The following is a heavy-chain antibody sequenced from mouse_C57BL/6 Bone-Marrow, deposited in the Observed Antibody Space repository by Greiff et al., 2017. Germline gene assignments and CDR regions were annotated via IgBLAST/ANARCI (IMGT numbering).Heavy chain of an antibody. CDR3: KRGRYSNYGDY. CDR2: IDPETGGT. D-gene: IGHD2-5*01. V-gene: IGHV1-15*01. Sequence: VQLQQSGAELVRPGASVTLSCKASGYTFTDYEMHWVKQTPVHGLEWIGAIDPETGGTAYNQKFKGKAILTADKSSSTAYMELRSLTSEDSAVYYCKRGRYSNYGDYWGQGTTLTVSS. J-gene: IGHJ2*01. CDR1: GYTFTDYE.